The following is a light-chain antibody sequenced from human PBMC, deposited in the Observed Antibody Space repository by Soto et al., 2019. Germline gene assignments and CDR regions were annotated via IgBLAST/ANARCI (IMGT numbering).Light chain of an antibody. CDR2: DAS. CDR3: QQYDLYWT. V-gene: IGKV1-5*01. Sequence: DIQLTQSPSMQSASVGDRVTITCRASQTIDKKLAWYQQKPGKAPKLLIFDASTLETGVPLRFSGSGSGTEFSLSINSLQPEDFGTYFCQQYDLYWTFGQGNKVDIK. J-gene: IGKJ1*01. CDR1: QTIDKK.